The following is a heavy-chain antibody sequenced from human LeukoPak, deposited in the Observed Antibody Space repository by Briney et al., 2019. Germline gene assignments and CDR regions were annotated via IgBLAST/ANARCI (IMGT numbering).Heavy chain of an antibody. V-gene: IGHV3-23*01. D-gene: IGHD3-3*02. CDR3: AKASWVSSADAVL. CDR1: GLTFRNFV. J-gene: IGHJ4*02. Sequence: GGSLIISCAASGLTFRNFVMTWVRQAPARGLEWVSSLRGDGDTFYADPVKGRFTLSRDESRNTVYLQMNNLRVEDTAVYFCAKASWVSSADAVLWGQGTLVTVSS. CDR2: LRGDGDT.